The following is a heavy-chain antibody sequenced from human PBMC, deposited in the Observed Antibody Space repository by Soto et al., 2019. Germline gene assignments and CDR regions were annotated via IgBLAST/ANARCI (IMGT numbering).Heavy chain of an antibody. D-gene: IGHD6-19*01. CDR3: ARESYSSGWTDIDAFDI. J-gene: IGHJ3*02. Sequence: SETLSLTCTVSGGSISSYYWSWIRQPAGKGLEWIGRIYTSGSTNYNPSLKSRVAMSVDTSKNQFSLKLSSVTAADTAVYYCARESYSSGWTDIDAFDIWGQGTMVTVSS. CDR1: GGSISSYY. CDR2: IYTSGST. V-gene: IGHV4-4*07.